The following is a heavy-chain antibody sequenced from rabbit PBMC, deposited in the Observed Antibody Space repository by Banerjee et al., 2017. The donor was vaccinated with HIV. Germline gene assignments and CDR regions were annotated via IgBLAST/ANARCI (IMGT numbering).Heavy chain of an antibody. D-gene: IGHD4-2*01. J-gene: IGHJ4*01. CDR2: IYTGSSGST. Sequence: QEQLEESGGDLVKPEGSLTLTCTASGFSFSSGYYICWVRQAPGKGLEWIACIYTGSSGSTYYASWAKGRFTISKTSSTTVTLQMTSLTVADTATYFCARENAAGSDFGGFNLWGPGTLVTVS. CDR3: ARENAAGSDFGGFNL. V-gene: IGHV1S45*01. CDR1: GFSFSSGYY.